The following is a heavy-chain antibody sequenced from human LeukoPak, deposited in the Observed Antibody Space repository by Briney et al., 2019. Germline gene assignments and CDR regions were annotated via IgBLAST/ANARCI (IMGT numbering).Heavy chain of an antibody. J-gene: IGHJ3*01. CDR2: IGSGSRTI. D-gene: IGHD6-6*01. Sequence: GGSLRLSCAASGFKFGSYSMNWVRQPPGKGLEWVAYIGSGSRTIYYADSVKGRFTMSRDNAKNSSYLQMNGLRADDTAMYYCARVYTSSSGRAFDVWGQGTMVTVSS. CDR1: GFKFGSYS. V-gene: IGHV3-48*04. CDR3: ARVYTSSSGRAFDV.